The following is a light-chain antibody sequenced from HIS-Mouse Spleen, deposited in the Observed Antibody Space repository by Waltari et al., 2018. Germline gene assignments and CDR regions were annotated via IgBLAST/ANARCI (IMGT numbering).Light chain of an antibody. CDR2: DVS. Sequence: QSALTQPRSVSGSPGQSVTISCTGTSSEVGGYNYVSWHQQPPGKAPKLMIYDVSKRPSGVPDRFSGSKSGNTASLTISGLQAEDEADYYCCSYAGSYTWVFGTGTKVTVL. J-gene: IGLJ1*01. CDR1: SSEVGGYNY. CDR3: CSYAGSYTWV. V-gene: IGLV2-11*01.